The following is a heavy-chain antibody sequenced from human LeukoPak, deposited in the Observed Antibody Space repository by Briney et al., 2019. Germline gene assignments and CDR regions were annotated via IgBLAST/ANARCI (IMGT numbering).Heavy chain of an antibody. D-gene: IGHD3-10*01. J-gene: IGHJ3*02. CDR3: VIDGGYDAFDI. CDR1: GYTFTSYD. Sequence: ASVTVSCKASGYTFTSYDINWVRQATGQGLEWMGWMNPNSGNTGYAQKFQGRVTMTRNTSISTAYMELSSLRSEDTAVYYCVIDGGYDAFDIWGQGTMVTVSS. V-gene: IGHV1-8*01. CDR2: MNPNSGNT.